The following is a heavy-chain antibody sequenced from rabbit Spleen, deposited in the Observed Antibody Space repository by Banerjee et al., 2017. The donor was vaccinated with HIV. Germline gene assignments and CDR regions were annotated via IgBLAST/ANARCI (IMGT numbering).Heavy chain of an antibody. CDR2: FDPVFGST. Sequence: QEQLVESGGGLVQPGGSLKLSCKASGFDLSNYGVSWVRQAPGKGLEWIGYFDPVFGSTYYASWVNGQFTISSHNAQNMLYLQLNSPTAADTATYFCARGPPYAGYAGYGYVYLNLWGPGTLVTVS. V-gene: IGHV1S47*01. CDR1: GFDLSNYG. CDR3: ARGPPYAGYAGYGYVYLNL. J-gene: IGHJ4*01. D-gene: IGHD6-1*01.